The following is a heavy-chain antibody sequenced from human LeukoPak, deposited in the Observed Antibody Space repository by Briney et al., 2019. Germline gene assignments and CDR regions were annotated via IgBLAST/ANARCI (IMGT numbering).Heavy chain of an antibody. J-gene: IGHJ4*02. Sequence: ASVKVSCKASGYTFSKYGISWVRQAPGQGLEWMGWISGYNAYTHYAQKLQGRVTMTTDTSTSTAYMELRSLRSDDTAVYYCARDNQGYSYGYDYWGQGTLVTVSS. CDR1: GYTFSKYG. CDR3: ARDNQGYSYGYDY. CDR2: ISGYNAYT. V-gene: IGHV1-18*01. D-gene: IGHD5-18*01.